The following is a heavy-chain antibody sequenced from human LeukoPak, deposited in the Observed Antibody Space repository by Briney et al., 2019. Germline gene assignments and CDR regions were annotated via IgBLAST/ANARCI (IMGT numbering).Heavy chain of an antibody. CDR1: GITFSSYA. J-gene: IGHJ5*02. CDR2: ISSDGSNK. V-gene: IGHV3-30*04. CDR3: ARDAQQWLGGWFDP. D-gene: IGHD6-19*01. Sequence: GGSLRLSCAASGITFSSYARHWVRQAPGKGLEWVAVISSDGSNKYYADSMEGRFTISRDNSKNTLYLQMNSLRAEDTAVYYCARDAQQWLGGWFDPWGQGTLVTVSS.